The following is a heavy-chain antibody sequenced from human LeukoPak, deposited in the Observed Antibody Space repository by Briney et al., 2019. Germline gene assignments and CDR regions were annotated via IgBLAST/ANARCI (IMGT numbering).Heavy chain of an antibody. CDR3: ARVYQGVAIFDGIDY. CDR2: IKQDGSEK. Sequence: GGSLRLSCAASGFTFSSYWMSWVRQAPGKGLEWVANIKQDGSEKYYVDSVKGRFTISRDNAKNSLYLQMNSLRAEDTAVYYCARVYQGVAIFDGIDYWGQGTLVTVSS. D-gene: IGHD3-3*01. J-gene: IGHJ4*02. CDR1: GFTFSSYW. V-gene: IGHV3-7*01.